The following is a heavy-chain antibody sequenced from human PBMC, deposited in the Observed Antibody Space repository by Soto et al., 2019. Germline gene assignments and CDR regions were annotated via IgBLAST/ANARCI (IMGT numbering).Heavy chain of an antibody. Sequence: EVQLLESGGGLVQPEGSLRLSCAASGFTFTSYAMGWVRQAPGKGLEWVSVVSSGGSTYYADPVTGRFTVSRDNSKNTLSLQMNSLRAEDTAVYYCAKRRGAGGHFDYWGQGALVTVSS. CDR2: VSSGGST. V-gene: IGHV3-23*01. J-gene: IGHJ4*02. D-gene: IGHD2-15*01. CDR1: GFTFTSYA. CDR3: AKRRGAGGHFDY.